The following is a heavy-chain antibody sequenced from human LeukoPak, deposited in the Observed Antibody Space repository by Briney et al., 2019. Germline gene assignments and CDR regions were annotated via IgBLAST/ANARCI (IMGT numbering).Heavy chain of an antibody. CDR2: IYSDGRT. J-gene: IGHJ3*02. D-gene: IGHD3-10*01. CDR1: GFTVSTNY. V-gene: IGHV3-53*01. Sequence: GGSLRLSCAASGFTVSTNYMSWVRQAPGRGLEWVSVIYSDGRTYYADSVKGRFTISRDNSKNTLYLQMNSLRAEDTAVYYCARDSGRFDVFDIWGQGTMVTVSS. CDR3: ARDSGRFDVFDI.